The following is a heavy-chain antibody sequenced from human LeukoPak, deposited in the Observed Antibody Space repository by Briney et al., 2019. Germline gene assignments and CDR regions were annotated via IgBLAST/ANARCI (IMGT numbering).Heavy chain of an antibody. J-gene: IGHJ3*02. CDR2: INPSGGST. Sequence: ASVKVPCKASGYTFTSYYMHWGRQAPGQGLEWKGIINPSGGSTSYAQKFQGRVTMTRDMSTSTVYMELSSLRSDDTAVYYCARDHPDSYYYDSSGPLDAFDIWGQGTMVTVSS. V-gene: IGHV1-46*01. D-gene: IGHD3-22*01. CDR1: GYTFTSYY. CDR3: ARDHPDSYYYDSSGPLDAFDI.